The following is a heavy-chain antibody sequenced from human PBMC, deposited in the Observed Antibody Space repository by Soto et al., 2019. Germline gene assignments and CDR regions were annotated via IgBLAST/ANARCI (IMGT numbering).Heavy chain of an antibody. V-gene: IGHV1-18*04. CDR3: AVHTIIAAAGTSYFDY. D-gene: IGHD6-13*01. CDR1: GYTFTSYG. Sequence: GASVKVSCKASGYTFTSYGISWVRQAPGQGLEWMGWISAYNGNTNYAQKLQGRVTMTTDTSTSTAYMELRSLRSDDTAVYYCAVHTIIAAAGTSYFDYWGQGTLVTSPQ. J-gene: IGHJ4*02. CDR2: ISAYNGNT.